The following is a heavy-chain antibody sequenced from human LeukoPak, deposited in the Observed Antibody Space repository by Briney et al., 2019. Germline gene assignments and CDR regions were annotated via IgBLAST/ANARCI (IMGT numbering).Heavy chain of an antibody. J-gene: IGHJ4*02. D-gene: IGHD3-22*01. Sequence: PGGSLRLSCAASGFTFRTYAMSWVRQAPGKGLEWVSSISGSRDSTYYADSVKGRFTISRDNSKKTLSLQMHTLRAEDTAIYYCAKDLRWYYDTTGYYSFVYWGQGTLDTVSS. CDR3: AKDLRWYYDTTGYYSFVY. V-gene: IGHV3-23*01. CDR2: ISGSRDST. CDR1: GFTFRTYA.